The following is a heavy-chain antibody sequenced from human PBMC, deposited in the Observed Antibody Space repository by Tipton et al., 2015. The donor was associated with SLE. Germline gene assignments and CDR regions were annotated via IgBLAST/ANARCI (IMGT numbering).Heavy chain of an antibody. CDR2: VNHSGST. J-gene: IGHJ6*02. Sequence: GLVKPSETLSLTYAVYGGSFSGNYWSWIRQPPGKGLEWIGEVNHSGSTNYNPSLKSRVTISLDTSKNQFSLKLSSVTAADTAAYYCAREGGELELRLYYYYGMDVWGQGTTVTVSS. D-gene: IGHD1-7*01. V-gene: IGHV4-34*01. CDR3: AREGGELELRLYYYYGMDV. CDR1: GGSFSGNY.